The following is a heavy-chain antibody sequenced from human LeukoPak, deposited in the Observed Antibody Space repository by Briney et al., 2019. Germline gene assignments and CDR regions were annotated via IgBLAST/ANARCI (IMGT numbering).Heavy chain of an antibody. CDR3: ARDRKLTYYYDSSGYGYYMDV. D-gene: IGHD3-22*01. CDR2: IYYSGST. V-gene: IGHV4-59*01. CDR1: GGSISSYY. Sequence: SETLSLTCTVSGGSISSYYWSWIRQPSGKGLEWIGYIYYSGSTNYNPSLKSRVTISVDTSKNQFSLKLSSVTAADTAVYYCARDRKLTYYYDSSGYGYYMDVWGKGTTVTVSS. J-gene: IGHJ6*03.